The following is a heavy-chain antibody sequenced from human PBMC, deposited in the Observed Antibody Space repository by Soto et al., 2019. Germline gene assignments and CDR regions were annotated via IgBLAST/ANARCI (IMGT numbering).Heavy chain of an antibody. CDR2: IYYSGST. J-gene: IGHJ6*02. D-gene: IGHD2-21*01. Sequence: SDTLSLTCTVSGGSISSGGYYWSWIRQHPGKGLEWIGYIYYSGSTYYNPSLKSRVTISVDTSKNQFSLKLSSVTAADTAVYYCARDRGGEENHYYVMDVWGQGTTVTVSS. CDR1: GGSISSGGYY. V-gene: IGHV4-31*03. CDR3: ARDRGGEENHYYVMDV.